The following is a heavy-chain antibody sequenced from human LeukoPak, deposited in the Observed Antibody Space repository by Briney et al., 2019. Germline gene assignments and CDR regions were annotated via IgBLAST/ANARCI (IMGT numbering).Heavy chain of an antibody. V-gene: IGHV4-31*03. Sequence: PSETLSLTCTVSGGSISSGGYYWSWIRQHPGKGLEWIGYIYYSGSTYYNPSLKSRVTISEDTSKNQFSLKLSSVTAADTAVYYCARVVRQAYQLLPQINYYYYMDVWGKGTTVTVSS. CDR2: IYYSGST. D-gene: IGHD2-2*01. J-gene: IGHJ6*03. CDR3: ARVVRQAYQLLPQINYYYYMDV. CDR1: GGSISSGGYY.